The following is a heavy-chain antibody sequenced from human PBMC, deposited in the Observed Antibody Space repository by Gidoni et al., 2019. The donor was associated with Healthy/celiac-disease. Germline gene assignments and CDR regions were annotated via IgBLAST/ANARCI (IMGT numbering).Heavy chain of an antibody. CDR1: GGSFSGYY. J-gene: IGHJ6*03. CDR3: ARHFLFAYYMDV. D-gene: IGHD3-3*01. Sequence: QVQLQQWGAGLLKLSETLSLTCAVYGGSFSGYYWSWIRQPPGKGLEWIGEINHSGSTNYNPSLKSRVTISVDTSKNQFSLKLSSVTAADTAVYYCARHFLFAYYMDVWGKGTTVTVSS. CDR2: INHSGST. V-gene: IGHV4-34*01.